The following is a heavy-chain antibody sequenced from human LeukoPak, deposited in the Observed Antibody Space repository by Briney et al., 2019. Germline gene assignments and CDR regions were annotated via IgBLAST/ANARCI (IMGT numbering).Heavy chain of an antibody. Sequence: GESLKISCKASGYNFANYWIGWVRQMPGKGRVSMGIVYPGDSDTRYSPSFQGQVTISADKSITTAYLQWSSLKASDTAMYYCARLFPGGQWLHRGPDYWGQGTLVTVSS. CDR2: VYPGDSDT. CDR3: ARLFPGGQWLHRGPDY. CDR1: GYNFANYW. V-gene: IGHV5-51*01. J-gene: IGHJ4*02. D-gene: IGHD6-19*01.